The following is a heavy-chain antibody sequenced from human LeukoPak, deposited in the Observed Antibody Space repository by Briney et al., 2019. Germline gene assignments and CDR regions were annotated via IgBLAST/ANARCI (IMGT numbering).Heavy chain of an antibody. J-gene: IGHJ2*01. D-gene: IGHD3-10*01. CDR3: ARGYYPPRWYFDL. V-gene: IGHV4-34*01. CDR2: IMEKGNA. CDR1: GGSLSSYS. Sequence: SETLSLTCALYGGSLSSYSWSWTWIRQTPERGLGWIGGIMEKGNANYSPSLKSRVTIDLDTYKNQFSLKLTSMTAADTATYYCARGYYPPRWYFDLWGRGTLVTVSS.